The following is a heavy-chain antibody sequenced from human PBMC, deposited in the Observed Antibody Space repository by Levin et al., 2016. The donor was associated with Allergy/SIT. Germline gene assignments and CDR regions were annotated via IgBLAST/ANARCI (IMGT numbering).Heavy chain of an antibody. CDR2: ISSSSSTI. V-gene: IGHV3-48*01. CDR3: ARGVVTPYPRTHYYYGMDV. J-gene: IGHJ6*02. D-gene: IGHD4-23*01. Sequence: GESLKISCAASGFTFSSYSMNWVRQAPGKGLEWVSYISSSSSTIYYADSVKGRFTISRDNAKNSLYLQMNSLRAEDTAVYYCARGVVTPYPRTHYYYGMDVWGQGTTVTVSS. CDR1: GFTFSSYS.